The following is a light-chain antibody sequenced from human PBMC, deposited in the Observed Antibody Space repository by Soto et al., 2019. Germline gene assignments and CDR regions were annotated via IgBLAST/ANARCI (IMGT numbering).Light chain of an antibody. Sequence: DIQMTQSPSTLSGSVGDXVTITCRASQTISSWLAWYQQKPGKAPKLLIYKASTLKSGVPSRFSGSGSGTEFTLTISSLQPDDFATYYCQHYNSYSEAFRQGTRWIS. CDR1: QTISSW. V-gene: IGKV1-5*03. CDR3: QHYNSYSEA. CDR2: KAS. J-gene: IGKJ1*01.